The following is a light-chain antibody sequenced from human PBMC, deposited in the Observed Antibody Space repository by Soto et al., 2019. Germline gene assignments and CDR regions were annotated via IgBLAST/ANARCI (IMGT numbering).Light chain of an antibody. Sequence: IQLTQSPSSVSGSVGDRVTITCRASQDTSSWLAWYQQKPGKAPKLLISAASTLQSGVPSRFSGSGSGTDFTLIISSLQPEDFATYYCQQSNSFPITFGQGTRLDIK. CDR2: AAS. CDR3: QQSNSFPIT. V-gene: IGKV1-12*01. CDR1: QDTSSW. J-gene: IGKJ5*01.